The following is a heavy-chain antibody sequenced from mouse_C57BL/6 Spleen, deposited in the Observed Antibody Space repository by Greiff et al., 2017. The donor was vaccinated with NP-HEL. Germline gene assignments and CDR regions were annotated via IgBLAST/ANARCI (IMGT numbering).Heavy chain of an antibody. CDR2: ISSGGDYI. J-gene: IGHJ4*01. V-gene: IGHV5-9-1*02. Sequence: EVQRVESGEGLVKPGGSLKLSCAASGFTFSSYAMSWVRQTPEKRLEWVAYISSGGDYIYYADTVKGRFTISRDNARNTLYLQMSSLKSEDTAMYYCTRDNDYGEAMDYWGQGTSVTVSS. CDR1: GFTFSSYA. D-gene: IGHD2-4*01. CDR3: TRDNDYGEAMDY.